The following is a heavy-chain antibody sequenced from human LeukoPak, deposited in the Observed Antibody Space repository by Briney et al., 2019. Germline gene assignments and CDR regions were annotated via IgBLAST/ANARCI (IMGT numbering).Heavy chain of an antibody. V-gene: IGHV4-34*01. J-gene: IGHJ4*02. Sequence: SETLSLTCAVYGGSFSGYYWSWIRQPPGKGLEWIGEINHSGSTNYNPSLKSQVTISVDTSKNQFSLKLSSVTAADTAVYYCASRLAYCGGDCYSGFDYWGQGTLVTVSS. CDR1: GGSFSGYY. CDR2: INHSGST. D-gene: IGHD2-21*02. CDR3: ASRLAYCGGDCYSGFDY.